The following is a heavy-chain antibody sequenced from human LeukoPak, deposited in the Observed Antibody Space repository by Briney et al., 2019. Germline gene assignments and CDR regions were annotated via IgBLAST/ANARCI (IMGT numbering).Heavy chain of an antibody. J-gene: IGHJ4*02. Sequence: GGSLRLSCAASGFSFSRSWMSWVRQAPGKGLEWVSAISGSGGSTYYADFVKGRFTISRDNSKNTLYLQMNSLRAEDTAVYYCAKSGYRYPYYFDYWGQGTLVTVSS. D-gene: IGHD3-16*02. V-gene: IGHV3-23*01. CDR2: ISGSGGST. CDR3: AKSGYRYPYYFDY. CDR1: GFSFSRSW.